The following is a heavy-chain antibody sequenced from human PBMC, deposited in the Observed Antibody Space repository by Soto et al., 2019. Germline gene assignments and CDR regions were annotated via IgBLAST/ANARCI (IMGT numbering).Heavy chain of an antibody. Sequence: ASVKVSCKASGYTFTSYGISWVRQAPGQGREWMGWISAYNGNTNYAQKLQGRVTMTTDTSTSTAYMELRSLRSDDTAVYYCARDIVSSGWYTPYNWFDPWGQGTLVTVSS. V-gene: IGHV1-18*04. D-gene: IGHD6-19*01. CDR1: GYTFTSYG. CDR3: ARDIVSSGWYTPYNWFDP. J-gene: IGHJ5*02. CDR2: ISAYNGNT.